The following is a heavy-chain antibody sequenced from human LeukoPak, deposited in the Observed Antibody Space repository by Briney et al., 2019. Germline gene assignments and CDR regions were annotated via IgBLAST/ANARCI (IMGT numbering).Heavy chain of an antibody. D-gene: IGHD4-17*01. J-gene: IGHJ6*02. CDR3: ARWNGDYGYYYYGMDV. CDR2: ISSSGSTI. Sequence: GGSLRLSCAASGFTFSDYYMSWIRQAPGKGLEWVSYISSSGSTIYYADSVKGRFTISRDNAKNSLYLQMNNLRAEDTAVYYCARWNGDYGYYYYGMDVWGQGTTVTVSS. V-gene: IGHV3-11*01. CDR1: GFTFSDYY.